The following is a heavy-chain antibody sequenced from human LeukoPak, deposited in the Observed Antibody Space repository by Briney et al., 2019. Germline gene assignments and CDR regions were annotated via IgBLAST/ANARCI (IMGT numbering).Heavy chain of an antibody. CDR2: VYHSGAT. CDR1: GDSISSTGC. D-gene: IGHD4-23*01. J-gene: IGHJ4*02. Sequence: SETLSLTCTVSGDSISSTGCWTWVRQPPGEGLEWIGEVYHSGATNYNPSLKSRVTMSVDKSKDQFSLKVNSVTAADTAVYYCAKNGGNSDLEYWGQGTLVTVSS. V-gene: IGHV4-4*02. CDR3: AKNGGNSDLEY.